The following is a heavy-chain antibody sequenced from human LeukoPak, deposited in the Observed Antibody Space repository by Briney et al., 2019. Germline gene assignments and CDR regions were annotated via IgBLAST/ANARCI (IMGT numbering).Heavy chain of an antibody. CDR2: ISSSSSYI. D-gene: IGHD3-22*01. V-gene: IGHV3-21*01. CDR3: ARVLLHYYYDSSGYSDY. CDR1: GFTFSSYS. Sequence: GGSLRLSCAASGFTFSSYSMNWVRQAPEKGLEWVSSISSSSSYIYYADSVKGRFTISRDNAKDSLYLQMNSLRAEDTAVYYCARVLLHYYYDSSGYSDYWGQGTLVTVSS. J-gene: IGHJ4*02.